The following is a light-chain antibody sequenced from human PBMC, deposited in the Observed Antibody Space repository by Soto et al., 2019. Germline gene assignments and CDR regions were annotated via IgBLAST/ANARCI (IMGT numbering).Light chain of an antibody. CDR2: KAS. J-gene: IGKJ1*01. Sequence: DIRMYQSPSTLSACVGDRVTITCRASQSISSWLAWYQQKPGKAPKLLIYKASSLESGVPSRFSGSGSGTEFTLTISSLQPDDFATYYCQQYNSAWTFGQGTKVDVK. CDR3: QQYNSAWT. CDR1: QSISSW. V-gene: IGKV1-5*03.